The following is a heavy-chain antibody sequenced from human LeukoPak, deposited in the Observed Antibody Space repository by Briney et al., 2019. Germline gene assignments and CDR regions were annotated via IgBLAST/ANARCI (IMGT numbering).Heavy chain of an antibody. CDR3: ATEGRGYSSGYLDY. D-gene: IGHD5-18*01. CDR2: ISAYNGNT. V-gene: IGHV1-18*01. Sequence: ASVKVSCKASGYTFTSYGISWVRQAPGQGLEWMGWISAYNGNTNYAQKFHGRVTIAADKSTTTAYMELNSLRSEDTAVYYCATEGRGYSSGYLDYWGQGTLVTVSS. J-gene: IGHJ4*02. CDR1: GYTFTSYG.